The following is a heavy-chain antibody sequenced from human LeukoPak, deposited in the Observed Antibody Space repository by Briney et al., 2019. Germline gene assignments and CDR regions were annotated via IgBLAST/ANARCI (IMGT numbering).Heavy chain of an antibody. V-gene: IGHV4-34*01. CDR1: GGSFSGYY. CDR2: INSGGTT. J-gene: IGHJ5*02. Sequence: SETLSLTCAVYGGSFSGYYWSWIRQPPGKGLEWIGEINSGGTTVCDPSLRSRVSISIDTSKNQFSLTLRSTTAADTAVYYCARDEAGHYALALWGQGTPVTVSS. D-gene: IGHD4-17*01. CDR3: ARDEAGHYALAL.